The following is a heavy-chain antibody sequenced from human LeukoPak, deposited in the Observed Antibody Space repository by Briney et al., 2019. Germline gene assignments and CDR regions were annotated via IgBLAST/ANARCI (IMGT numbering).Heavy chain of an antibody. J-gene: IGHJ4*02. D-gene: IGHD3-3*01. CDR3: AKDPHYDFWSGYYTGPYFDY. V-gene: IGHV3-23*01. Sequence: GGSLRLSCAASVFTFSSYAMSWVRQAPGKGLEWVSAISGSGGSTYYADSVKGRFTISRDNSKNTLYLQMNSLRAEDTAVYYCAKDPHYDFWSGYYTGPYFDYWGQGTLVTVSS. CDR2: ISGSGGST. CDR1: VFTFSSYA.